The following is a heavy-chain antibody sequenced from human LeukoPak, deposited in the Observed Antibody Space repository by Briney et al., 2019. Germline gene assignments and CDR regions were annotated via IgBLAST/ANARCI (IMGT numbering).Heavy chain of an antibody. CDR1: GGSISSRSYY. CDR2: IYYSGST. J-gene: IGHJ4*02. V-gene: IGHV4-39*01. D-gene: IGHD5-18*01. Sequence: SETLSLTCTVSGGSISSRSYYWGWVRQPPGKGLEWIGSIYYSGSTYYNPSLKSRVTISADTSKNQFSLKLSSVTAADTAVYYCARHHTRDTAMASLFDSWGQGTLVTVSS. CDR3: ARHHTRDTAMASLFDS.